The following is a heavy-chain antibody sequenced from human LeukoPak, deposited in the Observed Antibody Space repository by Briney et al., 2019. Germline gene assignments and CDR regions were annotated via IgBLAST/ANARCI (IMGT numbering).Heavy chain of an antibody. D-gene: IGHD6-19*01. CDR3: ARRDITSAWDFDF. Sequence: SETLSLTCAVSGDSNNNYYWSWIRQAAGKGLEWIGQIHTSGRRDYKPSLKSRLTMSIDTYRNQLSLDLSYVTAADTATYFCARRDITSAWDFDFWGQGALVTVSS. J-gene: IGHJ4*02. CDR1: GDSNNNYY. CDR2: IHTSGRR. V-gene: IGHV4-4*07.